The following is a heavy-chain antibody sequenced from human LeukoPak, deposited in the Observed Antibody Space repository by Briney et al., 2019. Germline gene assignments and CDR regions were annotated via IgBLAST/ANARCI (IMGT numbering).Heavy chain of an antibody. V-gene: IGHV4-59*11. CDR1: GVSMRGHY. CDR2: VDHSGTT. J-gene: IGHJ4*02. D-gene: IGHD6-13*01. Sequence: SETLSLTCSVSGVSMRGHYWSWIRQPPGKGLEWIGYVDHSGTTNYNPSLESRVTMSVDTSKNQFSLKLSSLTAADTALYYCATRPADSTWYGVFDFWSRGTLVNVSS. CDR3: ATRPADSTWYGVFDF.